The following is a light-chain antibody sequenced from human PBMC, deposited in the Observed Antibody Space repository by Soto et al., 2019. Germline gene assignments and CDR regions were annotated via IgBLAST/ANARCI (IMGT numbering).Light chain of an antibody. CDR3: AAWDDSLVGV. CDR2: SDN. V-gene: IGLV1-47*02. J-gene: IGLJ2*01. CDR1: RSNIGSNY. Sequence: QSVLTQPPSASGTPGQRVPISGSGRRSNIGSNYVSWYQQLPGTAPKLLIYSDNQRPSGVPDRFSGSKSGTSASLAISGLRSEDEADYYCAAWDDSLVGVFGGGTKLTVL.